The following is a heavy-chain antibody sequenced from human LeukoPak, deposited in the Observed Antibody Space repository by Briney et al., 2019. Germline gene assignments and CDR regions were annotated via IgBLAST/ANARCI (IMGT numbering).Heavy chain of an antibody. CDR1: GYNFISYY. Sequence: ASVTVSCKASGYNFISYYMHWVRQAPGQGLEWMGIINPSGGSTSYAQKFQDRVTMTRDTSTSTVYMELSSLKSEDTAVYYCAGEDVVLVDAVRYYYYGMDVWGQGTTVTVS. J-gene: IGHJ6*02. V-gene: IGHV1-46*01. CDR3: AGEDVVLVDAVRYYYYGMDV. D-gene: IGHD2-8*01. CDR2: INPSGGST.